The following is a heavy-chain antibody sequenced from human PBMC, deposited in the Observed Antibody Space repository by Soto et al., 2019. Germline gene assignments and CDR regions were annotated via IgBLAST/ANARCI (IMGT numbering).Heavy chain of an antibody. Sequence: SETLSLTCTVSGGSISSYYWSWIRQPPGKGLEWIGYIYYSGSTNYNPSLKSRVTISVDTSKNQFSLKLSSVTAADTAVYYCARSPGSSQHCSGGRCYTIYYYYYYYMDVWGKGTTVTVSS. CDR1: GGSISSYY. J-gene: IGHJ6*03. CDR2: IYYSGST. V-gene: IGHV4-59*01. CDR3: ARSPGSSQHCSGGRCYTIYYYYYYYMDV. D-gene: IGHD2-15*01.